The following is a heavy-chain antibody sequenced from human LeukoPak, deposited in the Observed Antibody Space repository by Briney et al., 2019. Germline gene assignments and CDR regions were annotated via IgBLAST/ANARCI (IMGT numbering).Heavy chain of an antibody. CDR2: IKSDGSNT. CDR3: ARGGYYGSGRYYFDS. J-gene: IGHJ4*02. D-gene: IGHD3-3*01. V-gene: IGHV3-74*01. CDR1: GFTFSSYW. Sequence: GGSLRLSCAVSGFTFSSYWMHWVRQAPGKGLVWVSRIKSDGSNTNYADSVKGRFTISRDNAKNTLHLQMNSLRAEDTAVYYCARGGYYGSGRYYFDSWGQGTLVTVSS.